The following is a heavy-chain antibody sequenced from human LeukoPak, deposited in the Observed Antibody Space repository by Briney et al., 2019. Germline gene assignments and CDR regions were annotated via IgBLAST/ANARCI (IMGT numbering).Heavy chain of an antibody. Sequence: PGGSLRRSCTASGFTVSSDYMSWVRQAPGKGLEWVSVVYSGGNTYYADSVKGRFTISRDNSKNTLYLQMNSLRAEDTAVYYCAREPPGGGFDYWGQGTLVTVSS. CDR3: AREPPGGGFDY. V-gene: IGHV3-66*01. CDR1: GFTVSSDY. D-gene: IGHD3-16*01. J-gene: IGHJ4*02. CDR2: VYSGGNT.